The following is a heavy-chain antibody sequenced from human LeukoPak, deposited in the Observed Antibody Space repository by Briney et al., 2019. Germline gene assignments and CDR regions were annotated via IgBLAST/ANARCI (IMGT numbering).Heavy chain of an antibody. J-gene: IGHJ4*02. CDR1: GFTFSSDG. CDR3: AKATQLWLLVY. V-gene: IGHV3-30*02. D-gene: IGHD5-18*01. Sequence: PGGSLRLSCSASGFTFSSDGMHWVRQAPGKGLGGVVFISYDGTNKYYADSVKCRFTISRDNSKNTLYLHMHSLSAEDTAVYYCAKATQLWLLVYWGQGTLVTVSS. CDR2: ISYDGTNK.